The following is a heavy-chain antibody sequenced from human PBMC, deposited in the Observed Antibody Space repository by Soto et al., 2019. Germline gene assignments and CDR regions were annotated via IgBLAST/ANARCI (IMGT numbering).Heavy chain of an antibody. Sequence: PGGPLRLSCAASGFTFTRYSLNWVRQAPGKGLEWVSSISITTNYIYYVDAMKGRFTISRDNANNSLYLDMNRMRAEDTAVYYCARESGDLSSSYEYWAQGTLVTVSS. CDR1: GFTFTRYS. J-gene: IGHJ4*02. V-gene: IGHV3-21*06. CDR3: ARESGDLSSSYEY. CDR2: ISITTNYI. D-gene: IGHD6-6*01.